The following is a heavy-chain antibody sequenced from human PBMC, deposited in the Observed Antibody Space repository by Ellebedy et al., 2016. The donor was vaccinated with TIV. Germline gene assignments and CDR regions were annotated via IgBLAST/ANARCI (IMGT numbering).Heavy chain of an antibody. J-gene: IGHJ1*01. CDR3: ARGRDLSLDA. D-gene: IGHD3/OR15-3a*01. Sequence: SETLSLXXTVSGGSVSSTPYYWGWIRQTPGRGLEWIATTHYSGSTFYNSSLQSRVTVSADTSKNQFSLKLSSVTAPDTAVYYCARGRDLSLDAWGQGTLVTVSS. CDR1: GGSVSSTPYY. CDR2: THYSGST. V-gene: IGHV4-39*01.